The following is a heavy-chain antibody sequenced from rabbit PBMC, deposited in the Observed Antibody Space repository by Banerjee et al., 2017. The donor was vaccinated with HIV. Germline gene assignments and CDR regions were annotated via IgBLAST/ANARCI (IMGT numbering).Heavy chain of an antibody. D-gene: IGHD6-1*01. J-gene: IGHJ4*01. CDR2: IDPGSSGST. Sequence: QSLEESGGDLVKPGASLTLTCTASGFSFSSDAMCWVRQAPGKRPEWIACIDPGSSGSTWYASWAKGRFTISKTSSTTVTLQMTSLTAADTATYFCARHADYAGYGYATNLWGQGTLVTVS. CDR1: GFSFSSDA. CDR3: ARHADYAGYGYATNL. V-gene: IGHV1S40*01.